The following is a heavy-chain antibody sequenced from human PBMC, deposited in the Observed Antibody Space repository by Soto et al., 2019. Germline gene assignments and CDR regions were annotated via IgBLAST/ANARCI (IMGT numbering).Heavy chain of an antibody. V-gene: IGHV1-18*04. CDR1: GYTFTSYG. J-gene: IGHJ4*02. CDR3: AREGGVVPAASYTGFNDFWSGYHPWYFDY. D-gene: IGHD3-3*01. Sequence: AASVKVSCKASGYTFTSYGISWVRQAPGQGLEWMGWISAYNGNTNYAQKLQGRVTMTTDTSTSTAYMELRSLRSDDTAVYYCAREGGVVPAASYTGFNDFWSGYHPWYFDYWGQGTLVTVSS. CDR2: ISAYNGNT.